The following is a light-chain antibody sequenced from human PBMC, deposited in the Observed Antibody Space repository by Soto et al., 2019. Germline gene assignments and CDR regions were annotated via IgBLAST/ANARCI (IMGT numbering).Light chain of an antibody. Sequence: EIVLTQSPATLSLSPGDRATLSCGASQSVSSYLAWYQQKPGQAPRLLIYDASNRATGIPARFSGSGSGTDFTLTISRLEPEDFAVYYCQQYGSSLWTFGQGTKVDIK. CDR1: QSVSSY. V-gene: IGKV3D-20*01. J-gene: IGKJ1*01. CDR3: QQYGSSLWT. CDR2: DAS.